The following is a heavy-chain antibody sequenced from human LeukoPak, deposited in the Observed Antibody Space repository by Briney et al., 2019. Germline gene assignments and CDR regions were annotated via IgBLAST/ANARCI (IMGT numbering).Heavy chain of an antibody. D-gene: IGHD6-13*01. CDR3: ARGSSSWSNY. V-gene: IGHV4-30-2*01. Sequence: SETLSLTCTVSGGSISSGGYYWSWIRQPPGKGLEWIGYIYHSGSTYYNPSLKSRVTISVDRSKNQFSLKLSSVTAADTAVYYCARGSSSWSNYWGQGTLVTVSS. CDR2: IYHSGST. J-gene: IGHJ4*02. CDR1: GGSISSGGYY.